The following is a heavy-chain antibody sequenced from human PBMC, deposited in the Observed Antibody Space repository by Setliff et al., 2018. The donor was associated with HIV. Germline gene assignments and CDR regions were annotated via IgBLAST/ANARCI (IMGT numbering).Heavy chain of an antibody. CDR2: IRPADSDT. CDR3: ARVFSAGWFDS. J-gene: IGHJ5*01. CDR1: GYDFTTNR. D-gene: IGHD6-13*01. V-gene: IGHV5-51*01. Sequence: GESLKTSCKTSGYDFTTNRVGWVRQMPGKGLEWMGIIRPADSDTRVNPPSQGHVTIPADKSISTTYLQWSSLRASDTAMYYCARVFSAGWFDSWGQGTLVTVSS.